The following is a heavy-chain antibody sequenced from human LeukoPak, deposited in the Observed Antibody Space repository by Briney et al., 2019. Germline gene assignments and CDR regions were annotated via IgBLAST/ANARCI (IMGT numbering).Heavy chain of an antibody. Sequence: ASVKVSCKASGHTFTGYYMHWVRQAPGQGLEWMGWINPNSGGTNYAQKFQGRVTMTRDTSISTAYMELSRLRSDDTAVYYCARGTYYDSSGYYRAPYYYYGMDVWGQGTTVTVSS. CDR2: INPNSGGT. J-gene: IGHJ6*02. V-gene: IGHV1-2*02. CDR1: GHTFTGYY. CDR3: ARGTYYDSSGYYRAPYYYYGMDV. D-gene: IGHD3-22*01.